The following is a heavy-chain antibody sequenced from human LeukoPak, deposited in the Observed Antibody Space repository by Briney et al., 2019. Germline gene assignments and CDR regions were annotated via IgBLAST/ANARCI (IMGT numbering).Heavy chain of an antibody. V-gene: IGHV3-23*01. J-gene: IGHJ4*02. CDR1: GFTFTNAW. D-gene: IGHD4-17*01. CDR3: AKDDYGPTDY. CDR2: ISGSGGST. Sequence: GGSLRLSCAASGFTFTNAWMHWVRQAPGKGLEWVSAISGSGGSTYYADSVKGRFTISRDNSKNTLYLQMNSLRAEDTAVYYCAKDDYGPTDYWGQGTLVTVSS.